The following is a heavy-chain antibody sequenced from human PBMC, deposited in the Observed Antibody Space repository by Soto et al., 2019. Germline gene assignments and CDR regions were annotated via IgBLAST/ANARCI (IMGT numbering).Heavy chain of an antibody. D-gene: IGHD2-15*01. J-gene: IGHJ4*02. Sequence: QVQLVESGGGVVQPGRSLRLSCAASGFTFSSYAMHWVRQAPGKGLEWVAVISYDGSNKYYADSVKGRFTISRDNSKNTLYLQMNSLRAEDTAVYYCARDSSIVVVVAAPGALDYWGQGTLVTVSS. CDR1: GFTFSSYA. CDR3: ARDSSIVVVVAAPGALDY. CDR2: ISYDGSNK. V-gene: IGHV3-30-3*01.